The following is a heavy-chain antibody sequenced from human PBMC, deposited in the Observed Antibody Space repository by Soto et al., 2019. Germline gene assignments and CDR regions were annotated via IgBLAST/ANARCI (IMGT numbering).Heavy chain of an antibody. CDR3: AKPRSSGHIHYCDY. CDR2: ISGSGGST. Sequence: GGSLRLSCAASGFTFSSYAMSWVRQAPGKGLEWVSAISGSGGSTYYADSVKGRFTISRDNSKNTLYLQMNSLRAEDTAVYYCAKPRSSGHIHYCDYWGQGTLVTVSS. CDR1: GFTFSSYA. D-gene: IGHD2-21*01. V-gene: IGHV3-23*01. J-gene: IGHJ4*02.